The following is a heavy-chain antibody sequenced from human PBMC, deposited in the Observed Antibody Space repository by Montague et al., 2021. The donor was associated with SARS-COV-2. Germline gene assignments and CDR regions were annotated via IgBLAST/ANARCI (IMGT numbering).Heavy chain of an antibody. CDR1: GFTFTNCA. D-gene: IGHD5-12*01. J-gene: IGHJ4*01. CDR3: VKHIVADGTYYFDS. V-gene: IGHV3-23*01. CDR2: ISGSGSRT. Sequence: SLRLSCAASGFTFTNCAMSWVRQAPGKGLEWVSGISGSGSRTYYADSVKGRFTISRDNSKNTLFLRRSSLRVEDTAVYYCVKHIVADGTYYFDSWGQGAPVTVAS.